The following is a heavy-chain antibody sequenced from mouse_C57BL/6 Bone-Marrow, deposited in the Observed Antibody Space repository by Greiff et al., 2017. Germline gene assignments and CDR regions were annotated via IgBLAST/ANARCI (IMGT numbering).Heavy chain of an antibody. J-gene: IGHJ1*03. CDR3: ARNSPGSSPYWYFDV. D-gene: IGHD1-1*01. CDR2: IWSGGST. Sequence: VQLQQSGPGLVQPSQSLSITCTVSGFSFTSYGVHWVRQSPGKGLEWLGVIWSGGSTDYNAAFISRLSISKANSKSQFFFKMNSLQATDAAIYYCARNSPGSSPYWYFDVWGTGTTVTVSS. V-gene: IGHV2-2*02. CDR1: GFSFTSYG.